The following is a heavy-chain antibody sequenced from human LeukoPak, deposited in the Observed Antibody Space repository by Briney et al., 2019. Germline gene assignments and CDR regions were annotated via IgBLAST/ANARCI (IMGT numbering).Heavy chain of an antibody. J-gene: IGHJ2*01. Sequence: PSGTLSLTCAVSGGSISSSSWWSWVRQPPGKGLEWIGEIYHSGSTNYNPSLKSRVTISVDTSKNQFSLKLSSVTAADTAVYYCARRPGIPLSLWYFDLWGRGTLVTVSS. CDR2: IYHSGST. CDR3: ARRPGIPLSLWYFDL. CDR1: GGSISSSSW. V-gene: IGHV4-4*02. D-gene: IGHD5-18*01.